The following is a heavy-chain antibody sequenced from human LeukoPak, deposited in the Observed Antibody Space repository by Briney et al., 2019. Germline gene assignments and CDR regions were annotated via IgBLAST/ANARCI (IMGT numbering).Heavy chain of an antibody. Sequence: ASVKVSCKASGYTFTGYYMHWVRQAPGQGLEWMGWINPNSGGTNYAQKFQGRVTMTRDTSISTAYMELSRLRSDDTAVYYCASNSIFGVVIIDWFDPWGQGTLVTVSS. CDR3: ASNSIFGVVIIDWFDP. D-gene: IGHD3-3*01. J-gene: IGHJ5*02. CDR2: INPNSGGT. V-gene: IGHV1-2*02. CDR1: GYTFTGYY.